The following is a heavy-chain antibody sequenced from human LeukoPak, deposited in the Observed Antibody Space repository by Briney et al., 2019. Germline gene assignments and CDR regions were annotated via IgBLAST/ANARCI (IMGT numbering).Heavy chain of an antibody. V-gene: IGHV3-66*04. CDR3: ARLSANSSAYFFDY. J-gene: IGHJ4*02. CDR1: GFTVGSNY. CDR2: IYRGGST. Sequence: GGSLRLSCAASGFTVGSNYMSCVRQAPGKGLEWVSIIYRGGSTNYADSVKGRFTISRDTSKNTLYLQMNSLRAEDTAVYYCARLSANSSAYFFDYWGQGTLVTVSS. D-gene: IGHD3-22*01.